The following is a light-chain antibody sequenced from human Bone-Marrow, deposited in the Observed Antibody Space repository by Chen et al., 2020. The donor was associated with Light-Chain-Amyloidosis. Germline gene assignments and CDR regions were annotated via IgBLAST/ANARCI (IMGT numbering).Light chain of an antibody. CDR1: SSNIGHHY. V-gene: IGLV1-51*01. J-gene: IGLJ1*01. CDR3: GTWDSSVSAYV. Sequence: QSVLTQPPSMSASPGQKVTLPCSGSSSNIGHHYVSCFQQVPGTAAILLIYDNNQRPSGITDRFSGSKSGTSANRGITGLQTGDEADYYCGTWDSSVSAYVFGSGNKVTVL. CDR2: DNN.